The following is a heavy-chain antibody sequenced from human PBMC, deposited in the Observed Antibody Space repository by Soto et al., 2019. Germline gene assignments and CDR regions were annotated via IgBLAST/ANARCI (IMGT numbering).Heavy chain of an antibody. CDR3: AVYGDYYYYGIDV. V-gene: IGHV4-34*01. J-gene: IGHJ6*02. Sequence: SETLSLTCAVYGGSFSGYYWSWIRQPPGKGLEWIGEINHSGSTNYNPSLKSRVTISVDTSKNQFSLKLSSVTAADTAVYYCAVYGDYYYYGIDVWGQGTTVTVSS. CDR2: INHSGST. D-gene: IGHD4-17*01. CDR1: GGSFSGYY.